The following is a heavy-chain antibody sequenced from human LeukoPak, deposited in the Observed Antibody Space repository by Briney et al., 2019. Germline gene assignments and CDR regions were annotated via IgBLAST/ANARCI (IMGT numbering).Heavy chain of an antibody. J-gene: IGHJ6*04. V-gene: IGHV3-11*06. CDR1: GFTFSSYA. CDR2: ISSSSSYT. Sequence: GGSLRLSCAASGFTFSSYAMSWIRQAPGKGLEWVSYISSSSSYTNYADSVKGRFTISRDNAKNSLYLQMNSLRAEDTAVYYCARDDRSGPPDYYYGMDVWGKGTTVTVSS. CDR3: ARDDRSGPPDYYYGMDV. D-gene: IGHD6-19*01.